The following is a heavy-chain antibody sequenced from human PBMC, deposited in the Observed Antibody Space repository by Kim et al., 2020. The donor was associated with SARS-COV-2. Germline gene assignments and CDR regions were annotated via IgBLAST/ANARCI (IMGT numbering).Heavy chain of an antibody. D-gene: IGHD2-21*02. Sequence: GGSLRLSCAASGFTFSSYSMNWVRQAPGKGLEWVSSISSSSSYIYYADSVKGRFTISRDNAKNSLYLQMNSLRAEDTAVYYCARGRWALAYCGGDCRGLDDVDIWGEGTMVSLSS. CDR1: GFTFSSYS. V-gene: IGHV3-21*01. J-gene: IGHJ3*02. CDR3: ARGRWALAYCGGDCRGLDDVDI. CDR2: ISSSSSYI.